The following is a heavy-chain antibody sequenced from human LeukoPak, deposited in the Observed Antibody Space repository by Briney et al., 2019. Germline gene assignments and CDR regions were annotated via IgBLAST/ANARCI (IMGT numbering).Heavy chain of an antibody. Sequence: GGSLRLSCAASGFTFSSYEMSWVRQAPGKGLEWVANINLDGSEINYLDSLTGRLTISRDNAKDSLYLQMNGLRAEDTAVYFCVRDRGYSTFDYWGQGTLVTVSS. CDR1: GFTFSSYE. V-gene: IGHV3-7*03. J-gene: IGHJ4*02. D-gene: IGHD3-22*01. CDR3: VRDRGYSTFDY. CDR2: INLDGSEI.